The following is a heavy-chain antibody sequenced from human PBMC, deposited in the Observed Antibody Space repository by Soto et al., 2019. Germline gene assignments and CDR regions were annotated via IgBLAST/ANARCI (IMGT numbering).Heavy chain of an antibody. Sequence: PGGSLRLSCAASGFTSSSYGMHWVRQAPGKGLEWVAVIWYDGSNKYYADSVKGRFTISRDNSKNTLYLQTNSLRAEDTAVYYCARDHWNYGHYYYGMDVWGQGTTVTVSS. CDR3: ARDHWNYGHYYYGMDV. V-gene: IGHV3-33*01. CDR2: IWYDGSNK. D-gene: IGHD1-7*01. J-gene: IGHJ6*02. CDR1: GFTSSSYG.